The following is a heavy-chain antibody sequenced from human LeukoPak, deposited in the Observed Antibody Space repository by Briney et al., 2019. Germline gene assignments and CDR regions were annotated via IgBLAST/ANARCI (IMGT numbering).Heavy chain of an antibody. CDR1: GFTFSGYA. CDR3: AKAGSGFDWPDYYFDY. V-gene: IGHV3-23*01. CDR2: ISGSGGST. J-gene: IGHJ4*02. D-gene: IGHD3-9*01. Sequence: EPGGSLRLSCAASGFTFSGYAMSWVRQAPGKGLEWVSAISGSGGSTYYADSVKGRFTISRDNSKNTLYLQMNSLRAEDTAVYYCAKAGSGFDWPDYYFDYWGQGTLVTVSS.